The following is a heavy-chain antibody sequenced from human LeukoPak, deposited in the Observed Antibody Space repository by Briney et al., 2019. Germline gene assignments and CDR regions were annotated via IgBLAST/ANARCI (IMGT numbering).Heavy chain of an antibody. D-gene: IGHD1-1*01. CDR1: GFIFSSYE. CDR2: ISGSDGTI. J-gene: IGHJ4*02. Sequence: PGGSLRLSCVASGFIFSSYEMKWVRQAPGKGLEWGSFISGSDGTIYYADSVKGRFTISRDNAKKSVYLQMNSLRAEDTAVYYCTREFPGTVYFDDWGQGTLVTVSS. CDR3: TREFPGTVYFDD. V-gene: IGHV3-48*03.